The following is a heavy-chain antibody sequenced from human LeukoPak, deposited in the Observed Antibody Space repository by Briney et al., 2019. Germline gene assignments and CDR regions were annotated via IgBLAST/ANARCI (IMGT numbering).Heavy chain of an antibody. CDR1: GGTFSSYA. CDR3: ARDISHCSSTSCYSL. CDR2: IIPIFGTA. J-gene: IGHJ4*02. V-gene: IGHV1-69*13. D-gene: IGHD2-2*01. Sequence: GASVKVSCKASGGTFSSYAISWVRQAPGQGLEWMGGIIPIFGTANYAQKFQGRVTITADESTSTAYMELSSLRSEDTAVYYCARDISHCSSTSCYSLWGQGTPVTVSS.